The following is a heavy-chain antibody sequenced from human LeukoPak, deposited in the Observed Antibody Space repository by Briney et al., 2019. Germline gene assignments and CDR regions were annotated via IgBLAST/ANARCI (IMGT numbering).Heavy chain of an antibody. CDR3: ARDDSIVGQFDP. J-gene: IGHJ5*02. V-gene: IGHV3-7*03. CDR2: IKEDGSEK. CDR1: GFMFSTYW. D-gene: IGHD2-15*01. Sequence: PGGSLRLSCAAPGFMFSTYWMSWVRQAPGKGLEWVANIKEDGSEKNYVDSVKGRFTISRDNAKNSLYLQMNSLRAEDTAVYYCARDDSIVGQFDPWGQGTLVTVSS.